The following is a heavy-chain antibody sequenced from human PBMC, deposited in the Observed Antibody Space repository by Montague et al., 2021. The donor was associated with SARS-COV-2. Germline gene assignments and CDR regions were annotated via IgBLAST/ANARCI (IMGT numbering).Heavy chain of an antibody. CDR2: ISGSGSKT. CDR1: GFIFSDYY. J-gene: IGHJ3*02. V-gene: IGHV3-11*01. CDR3: ARDQGGYGTFDI. D-gene: IGHD5-12*01. Sequence: SLRLSCAASGFIFSDYYMTWIRQAPGKGLEWVSHISGSGSKTYYAESVKGRFTISRDTANNSVYLQMKFLGAEDTAVYYCARDQGGYGTFDIGGQGTMV.